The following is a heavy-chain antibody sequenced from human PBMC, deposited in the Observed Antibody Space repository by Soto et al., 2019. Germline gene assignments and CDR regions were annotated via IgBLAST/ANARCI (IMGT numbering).Heavy chain of an antibody. CDR2: IYYSGST. CDR3: ARGGPGAARPYNWFDP. Sequence: SETLSLTCTVSGGSISSGGYYWSWIRQHPGKGLEWIGYIYYSGSTYYNPSLKSRVTISVDTSKNQFSLKLSSVTAADTAVYYCARGGPGAARPYNWFDPWGQGTLVTVSS. CDR1: GGSISSGGYY. J-gene: IGHJ5*02. D-gene: IGHD6-6*01. V-gene: IGHV4-31*03.